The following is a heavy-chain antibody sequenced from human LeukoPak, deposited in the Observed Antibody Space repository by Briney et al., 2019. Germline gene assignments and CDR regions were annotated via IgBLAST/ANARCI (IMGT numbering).Heavy chain of an antibody. V-gene: IGHV1-18*01. J-gene: IGHJ5*02. Sequence: ASVKVSCKASGYTFTGYGISWVRQAPGQGLEWMGWISAYNGNTNYAQKLQGRVTMTTDTSTSTAYMELRSLRSDDTAVYYCARGNNYDFWSGYYRFDPWGQGTLVTVSS. CDR3: ARGNNYDFWSGYYRFDP. CDR2: ISAYNGNT. CDR1: GYTFTGYG. D-gene: IGHD3-3*01.